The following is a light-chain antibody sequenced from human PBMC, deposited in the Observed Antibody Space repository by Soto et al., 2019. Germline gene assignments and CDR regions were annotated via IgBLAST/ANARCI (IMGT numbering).Light chain of an antibody. J-gene: IGLJ3*02. Sequence: QSALTQPPSASGSPGQSVTISCTGTSSDVGGYNYVSWYQQHPGKAPKLMIYEVIKRPSGVPDRFSGSKSDNTASLTVSGLQAEDEADYYCSSYGGSNNLLFGGWTKLTVL. CDR1: SSDVGGYNY. V-gene: IGLV2-8*01. CDR3: SSYGGSNNLL. CDR2: EVI.